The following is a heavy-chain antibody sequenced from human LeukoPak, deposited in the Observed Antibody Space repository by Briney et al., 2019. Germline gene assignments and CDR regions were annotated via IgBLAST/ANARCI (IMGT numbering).Heavy chain of an antibody. J-gene: IGHJ4*02. V-gene: IGHV3-15*01. Sequence: GGSLRLSCAASGFTFNNAWMSWVRRAPGKGLEWVGRSQSKTDGGTTDYAAPVKGRFTISRDDSKNTLYLQMNSLKTEDTAVYFCTTETPVWNAIDYWGQGTLVTVSS. CDR2: SQSKTDGGTT. CDR3: TTETPVWNAIDY. D-gene: IGHD1-1*01. CDR1: GFTFNNAW.